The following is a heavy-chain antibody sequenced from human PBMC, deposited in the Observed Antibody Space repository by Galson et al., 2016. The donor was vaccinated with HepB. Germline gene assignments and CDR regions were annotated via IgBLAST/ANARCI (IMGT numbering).Heavy chain of an antibody. D-gene: IGHD3-10*01. CDR3: ARGGGYAMVRGGGHYFDY. Sequence: SLRLSCAASTFTFSNYWMTWVRQAPGKGLEWVANIKQDGSEKYYVDSVKGRFTISRDNAKNSLYLQMNSLRAEETAVYYSARGGGYAMVRGGGHYFDYWGQGTRVTVSS. J-gene: IGHJ4*02. CDR2: IKQDGSEK. V-gene: IGHV3-7*01. CDR1: TFTFSNYW.